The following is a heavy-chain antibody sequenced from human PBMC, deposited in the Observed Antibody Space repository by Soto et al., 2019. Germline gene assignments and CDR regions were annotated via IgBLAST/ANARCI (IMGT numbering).Heavy chain of an antibody. Sequence: EVQLLESGGGLVQPGGSLRLSCAASGFTFSSYAMNWVRQAPGKGLEWVSSISGTSGRTYYADSVEGRFNISRDNSKNTLYLQIDSLRAEDTAVYYCAKDAGSGWYYFDDWGQGTLVSVSS. D-gene: IGHD6-19*01. V-gene: IGHV3-23*01. CDR3: AKDAGSGWYYFDD. CDR2: ISGTSGRT. J-gene: IGHJ4*02. CDR1: GFTFSSYA.